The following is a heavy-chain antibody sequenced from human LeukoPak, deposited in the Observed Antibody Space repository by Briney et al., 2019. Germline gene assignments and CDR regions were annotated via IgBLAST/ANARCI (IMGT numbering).Heavy chain of an antibody. CDR3: ARDPSETTGHAFDI. Sequence: SETLSLTCTVSGYSISSSSYYWGWIRQPPGKGLEWIGSIYYSGSTYYIPSLKSRVTISVDTSKNQFSLKLSSVTAADTAVYYCARDPSETTGHAFDIWGQGTMVTVSS. CDR2: IYYSGST. V-gene: IGHV4-39*07. D-gene: IGHD4-11*01. CDR1: GYSISSSSYY. J-gene: IGHJ3*02.